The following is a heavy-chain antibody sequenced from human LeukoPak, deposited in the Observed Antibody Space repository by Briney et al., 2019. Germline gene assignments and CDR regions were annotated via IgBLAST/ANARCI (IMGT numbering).Heavy chain of an antibody. D-gene: IGHD6-13*01. J-gene: IGHJ5*02. CDR1: GYSFTSYW. Sequence: GEALKISCKGSGYSFTSYWIGWVRQMPGKGLEWMGIIYPGDSDTRYSPSFQGQVTISADKSISTAYLQWSSLKASDTAMYYCARSYSSSWAGFGPWGQGTLVTVSS. CDR2: IYPGDSDT. V-gene: IGHV5-51*01. CDR3: ARSYSSSWAGFGP.